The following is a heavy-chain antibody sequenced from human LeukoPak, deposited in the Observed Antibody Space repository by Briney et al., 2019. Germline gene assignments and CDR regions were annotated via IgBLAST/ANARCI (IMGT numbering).Heavy chain of an antibody. J-gene: IGHJ6*03. V-gene: IGHV3-30*02. CDR3: AKGGGYEAQYYYYYLDV. D-gene: IGHD5-12*01. CDR2: IRYDGSNK. CDR1: GFTFSSYG. Sequence: GGSLRLSCAASGFTFSSYGMHWVRQAPGKGLEWVAFIRYDGSNKYYADSVKGRFTISRDNSKNTLYLQMKSLGAEDTAVYYCAKGGGYEAQYYYYYLDVWGKGTTVTISS.